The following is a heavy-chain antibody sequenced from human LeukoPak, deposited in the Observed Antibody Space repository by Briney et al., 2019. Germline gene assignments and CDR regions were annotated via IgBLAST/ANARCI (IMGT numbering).Heavy chain of an antibody. CDR2: VSAYNGNT. Sequence: ASVEVSCKACGYTFTSYGISWVRQAPGQGLEWMGWVSAYNGNTNYAQKLQGRVTMTTDTSTSTAYMELRSLRSDDTAVYYCARELYDFWSGYYNPKDAFDIWGQGTMVTVSS. J-gene: IGHJ3*02. V-gene: IGHV1-18*01. CDR3: ARELYDFWSGYYNPKDAFDI. D-gene: IGHD3-3*01. CDR1: GYTFTSYG.